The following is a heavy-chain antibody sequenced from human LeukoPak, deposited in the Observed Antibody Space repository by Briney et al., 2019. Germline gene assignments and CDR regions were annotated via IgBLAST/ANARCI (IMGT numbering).Heavy chain of an antibody. CDR2: ISGSSSTI. Sequence: PGGSLRLSCAASGFTFSSYSMNWVRQAPGKGLEWVSYISGSSSTIYYADSVKGRFTISRDNAKNSLYLQMNSLRAEDTAVYYCAKDLLWFGELSPYYYGMDVWGQGTTVTVSS. V-gene: IGHV3-48*01. D-gene: IGHD3-10*01. J-gene: IGHJ6*02. CDR3: AKDLLWFGELSPYYYGMDV. CDR1: GFTFSSYS.